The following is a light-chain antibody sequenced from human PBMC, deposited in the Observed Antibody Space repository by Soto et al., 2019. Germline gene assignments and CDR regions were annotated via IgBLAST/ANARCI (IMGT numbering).Light chain of an antibody. V-gene: IGKV3-20*01. J-gene: IGKJ5*01. CDR1: QSVSTR. Sequence: EIVLTQSPGTLSLSPGEKPTPSCRASQSVSTRLAWYQHKPGQAPRLLISGASSRATGIPDRFSGSGSGTDFTLTISRLEPEDFALYYCQQYGGSPITFGQGTRLEIK. CDR3: QQYGGSPIT. CDR2: GAS.